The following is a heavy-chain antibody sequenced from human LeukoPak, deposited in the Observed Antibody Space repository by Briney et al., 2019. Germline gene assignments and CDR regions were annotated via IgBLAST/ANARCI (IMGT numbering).Heavy chain of an antibody. CDR2: INHSGST. D-gene: IGHD3-22*01. Sequence: PSETLSLTCAVHGGSFSGYYWSWIRQPPGKGLEWIGEINHSGSTNYNPSLKSRVTISVDTSKNQFSLKLSSVTAADTAVYYCARVGRRYYYDSSGFDYWGQGTLVTVSS. CDR3: ARVGRRYYYDSSGFDY. J-gene: IGHJ4*02. CDR1: GGSFSGYY. V-gene: IGHV4-34*01.